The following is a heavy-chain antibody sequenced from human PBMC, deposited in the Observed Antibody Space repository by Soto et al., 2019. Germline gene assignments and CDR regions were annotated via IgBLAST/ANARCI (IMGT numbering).Heavy chain of an antibody. Sequence: QVQLQESGPGLVKPSGTLSLTCAVSGGSINSSDWWSWVRQPHGKGLEWIGEIYHSGRTNYNPSLKSRVTRSLDKSKTEFFLKLSSVAAADAGVYDCRSSTRMIGLYCYLDIWGRGTLVTVSS. D-gene: IGHD6-13*01. J-gene: IGHJ2*01. CDR2: IYHSGRT. CDR3: RSSTRMIGLYCYLDI. V-gene: IGHV4-4*02. CDR1: GGSINSSDW.